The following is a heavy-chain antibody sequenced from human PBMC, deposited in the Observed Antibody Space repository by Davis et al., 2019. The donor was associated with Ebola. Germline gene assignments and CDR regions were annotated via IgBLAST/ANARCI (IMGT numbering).Heavy chain of an antibody. CDR3: ARVIDNDATADWD. CDR1: GYTFTGYY. Sequence: ASVKVSCKASGYTFTGYYMHWVRQAPGQGLEWMGRINPNSGGTNYAQKFQGRVTMTRDTSISTAYMELSRLRSDDTAVYYCARVIDNDATADWDWGQGTLVTVSS. D-gene: IGHD3-9*01. CDR2: INPNSGGT. J-gene: IGHJ4*02. V-gene: IGHV1-2*06.